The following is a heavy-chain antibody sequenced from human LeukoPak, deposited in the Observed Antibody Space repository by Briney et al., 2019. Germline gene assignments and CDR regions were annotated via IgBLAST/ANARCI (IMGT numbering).Heavy chain of an antibody. CDR1: GFTFSTYR. CDR2: ISSRSSSM. D-gene: IGHD4-17*01. J-gene: IGHJ4*02. V-gene: IGHV3-48*02. CDR3: ARGATVTSPLDY. Sequence: GGSLRLSCAASGFTFSTYRMNWVRQAPGKGLEGVSYISSRSSSMPYSFSVKGRFIISRDNAKNSLDLEMNRLRDEDTAVYFCARGATVTSPLDYWGQGTLVTVSS.